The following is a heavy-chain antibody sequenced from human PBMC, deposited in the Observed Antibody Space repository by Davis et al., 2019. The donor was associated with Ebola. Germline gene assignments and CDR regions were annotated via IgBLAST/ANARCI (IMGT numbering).Heavy chain of an antibody. J-gene: IGHJ4*02. V-gene: IGHV3-21*01. CDR3: ARDPVRGYCSSTSCREY. CDR1: GFTFSSYA. CDR2: ISSSSSYI. D-gene: IGHD2-2*01. Sequence: GESLKISCAASGFTFSSYAMSWVRQAPGKGLEWVSSISSSSSYIYYADSVKGRFTISRDNANNSLYLQMNSLRAEDTAVYYCARDPVRGYCSSTSCREYWGQGTLVTVSS.